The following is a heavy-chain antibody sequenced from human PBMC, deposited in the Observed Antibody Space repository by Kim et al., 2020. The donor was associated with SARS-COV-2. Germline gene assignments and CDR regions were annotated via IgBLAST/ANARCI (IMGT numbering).Heavy chain of an antibody. CDR1: GYTFKTYP. D-gene: IGHD4-4*01. J-gene: IGHJ4*02. Sequence: ASVKVSCKASGYTFKTYPIRWLRQAPGQTLEWMGWVNAANDQTKYSQKFQGRITISRDTSANTAYMELRSLTTKDTAFYYCVRDMNPTVYDYLGQGTLVT. V-gene: IGHV1-3*01. CDR3: VRDMNPTVYDY. CDR2: VNAANDQT.